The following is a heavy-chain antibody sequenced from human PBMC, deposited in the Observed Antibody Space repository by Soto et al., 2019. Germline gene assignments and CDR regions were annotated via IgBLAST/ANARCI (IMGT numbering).Heavy chain of an antibody. CDR2: ISGGGDAT. CDR1: GFTFSSYA. V-gene: IGHV3-23*01. Sequence: EVQLLESGGGLVQPGGSLRLSCAASGFTFSSYAMSWVRQAPGKGLEWVSTISGGGDATYYADSVQGRFTISRDNSRNTVFLQMNSLRVADTAVYYCAEKGLGFLTTYCSGGDSHYAFYMWGQGKMVTVSS. CDR3: AEKGLGFLTTYCSGGDSHYAFYM. J-gene: IGHJ3*02. D-gene: IGHD2-15*01.